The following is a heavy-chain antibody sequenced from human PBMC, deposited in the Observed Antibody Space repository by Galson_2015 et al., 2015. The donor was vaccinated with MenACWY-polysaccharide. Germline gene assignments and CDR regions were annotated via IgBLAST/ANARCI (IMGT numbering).Heavy chain of an antibody. J-gene: IGHJ4*02. CDR1: GFTFSSHW. V-gene: IGHV3-74*01. D-gene: IGHD2-2*01. CDR3: ARERVDVPVIEAHTIFDY. Sequence: SLRLSCAASGFTFSSHWMHWVRHAPGEGRGWGSRIDSDASIINYAETVKGRFTISRDNAKNKLYLEMKRLRAEDTAIYFCARERVDVPVIEAHTIFDYWGQGVLVTVSS. CDR2: IDSDASII.